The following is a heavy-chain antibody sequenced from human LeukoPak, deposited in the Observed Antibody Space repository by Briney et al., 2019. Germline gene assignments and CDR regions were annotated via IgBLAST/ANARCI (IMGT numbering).Heavy chain of an antibody. Sequence: SETLSLTCTVSGGSIGSYYWSWIRQPPGKGLEWIGEINHSGSTNYNPSLKSRVTISVDTSKNQFSLKLSSVTAADTAVYYCARDGTYDSSGYYRVSDYWGQEPWSPSPQ. D-gene: IGHD3-22*01. J-gene: IGHJ4*01. CDR1: GGSIGSYY. CDR3: ARDGTYDSSGYYRVSDY. CDR2: INHSGST. V-gene: IGHV4-34*01.